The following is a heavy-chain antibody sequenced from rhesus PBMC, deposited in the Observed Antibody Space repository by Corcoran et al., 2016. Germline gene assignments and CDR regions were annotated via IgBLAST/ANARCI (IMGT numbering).Heavy chain of an antibody. D-gene: IGHD2-21*01. J-gene: IGHJ4*01. CDR3: AKPKYCTGSGCPYFDY. CDR1: GFTFSSYG. V-gene: IGHV3S5*01. Sequence: EVQLVETGGGLVQPGGSLKLSCAASGFTFSSYGMSWVRQSPGKGLEWVLAINSVVGITYYADSVKGRFTISRDNSKNTLSLQMNSLRAEDTAVYYCAKPKYCTGSGCPYFDYWGQGVLVTVSS. CDR2: INSVVGIT.